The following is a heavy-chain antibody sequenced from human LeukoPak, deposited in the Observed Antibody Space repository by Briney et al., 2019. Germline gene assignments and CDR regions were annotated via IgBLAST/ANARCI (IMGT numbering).Heavy chain of an antibody. D-gene: IGHD3-10*01. CDR2: IYYSGST. J-gene: IGHJ5*02. CDR1: GGSISSYY. CDR3: ARDSRFGWFDP. Sequence: PSETLSLTCTVSGGSISSYYWSWIRQPPGKGLEWIGYIYYSGSTNYNPSLKSRVTISVDTSKNQFSLKLSSVTAADTAVYYCARDSRFGWFDPWGQGTLVTVSS. V-gene: IGHV4-59*12.